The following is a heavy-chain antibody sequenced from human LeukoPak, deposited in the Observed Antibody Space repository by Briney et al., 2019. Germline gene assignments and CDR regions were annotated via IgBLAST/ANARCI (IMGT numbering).Heavy chain of an antibody. Sequence: SGPVLVKPTETLTLTCTVSGFSLSNARMGVSWIRQPPGKALEWLAHIFSNDDKSYSTSLKSRLTISKDTSKSQVVLTMTNMDPVDTATYYCARICGTIVLWFDAWGQGTLVTVSS. D-gene: IGHD4/OR15-4a*01. CDR3: ARICGTIVLWFDA. CDR2: IFSNDDK. J-gene: IGHJ5*02. CDR1: GFSLSNARMG. V-gene: IGHV2-26*02.